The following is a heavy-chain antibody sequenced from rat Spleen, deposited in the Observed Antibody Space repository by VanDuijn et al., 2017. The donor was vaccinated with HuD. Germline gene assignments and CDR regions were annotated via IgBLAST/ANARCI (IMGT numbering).Heavy chain of an antibody. CDR1: GFAFSNYG. CDR2: ISYDGSST. V-gene: IGHV5-29*01. Sequence: EVQLVESGGGLVQPGRSLKVSCAASGFAFSNYGMAWVRQAPKKGLEWVATISYDGSSTYYRDPVKGRFTISRDNAKSTLYLQMDSLRSEDTATYYCAREDWVPDYWGQGVKVTISS. CDR3: AREDWVPDY. J-gene: IGHJ2*01. D-gene: IGHD5-1*01.